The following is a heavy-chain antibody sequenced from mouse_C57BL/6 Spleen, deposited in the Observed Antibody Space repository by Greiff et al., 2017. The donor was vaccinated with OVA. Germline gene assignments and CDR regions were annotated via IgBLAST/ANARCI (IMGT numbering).Heavy chain of an antibody. V-gene: IGHV14-3*01. Sequence: EVQLQQSVAELVRPGASVKLSCTASGFNIKNTYMHWVKQRPEQGLEWIGRIDPANGNTKYAPKFQGKATITADTSSNTAYLQLSSLTSEDTAIYYCARYSYYYGSSYEDAMDYRGQGTSVTVSS. D-gene: IGHD1-1*01. CDR1: GFNIKNTY. J-gene: IGHJ4*01. CDR3: ARYSYYYGSSYEDAMDY. CDR2: IDPANGNT.